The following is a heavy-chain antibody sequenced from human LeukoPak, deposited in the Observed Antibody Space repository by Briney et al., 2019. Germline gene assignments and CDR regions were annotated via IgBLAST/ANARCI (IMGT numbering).Heavy chain of an antibody. Sequence: GGSLRLSCAAPGFTFSNFGMHWVRQAPGKGLEWVAFIRYDGSNKYYADSVKGRFTISRDNSKNTLYLQMNSLRGEDTAVYYCAKDGDTMSGTYYYDMDVWGKGTTVTIS. CDR1: GFTFSNFG. J-gene: IGHJ6*03. D-gene: IGHD1-26*01. CDR3: AKDGDTMSGTYYYDMDV. V-gene: IGHV3-30*02. CDR2: IRYDGSNK.